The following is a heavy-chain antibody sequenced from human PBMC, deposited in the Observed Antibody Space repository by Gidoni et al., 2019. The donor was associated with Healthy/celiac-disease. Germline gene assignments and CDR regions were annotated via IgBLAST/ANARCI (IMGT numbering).Heavy chain of an antibody. CDR3: TTDGLGCSSTSCYGLGAFDI. Sequence: EVQLVESGGGLVKPGGSLRLSCAASGFTFSNAWLSWVRQAPGKGLEWVGRIKSKTDGGTTDYAAPVKGRFTISRDDSKNTLYLQMNSLKTEDTAVYYCTTDGLGCSSTSCYGLGAFDIWGQGTMVTVSS. CDR1: GFTFSNAW. V-gene: IGHV3-15*01. J-gene: IGHJ3*02. CDR2: IKSKTDGGTT. D-gene: IGHD2-2*01.